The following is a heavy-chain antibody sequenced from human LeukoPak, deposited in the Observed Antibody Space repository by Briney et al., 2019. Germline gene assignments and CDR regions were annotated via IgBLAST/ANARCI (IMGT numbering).Heavy chain of an antibody. D-gene: IGHD2-21*01. Sequence: SETLSLTCAVYGGSFSGYNWSWIRQPPGKGLEWIGEINHSGSTNYNPSLKSRVTISVDTPKNQFSLKLSSVTAADTAVYYCARGAAIGYFQHWGQGTLVTVSS. CDR1: GGSFSGYN. V-gene: IGHV4-34*01. J-gene: IGHJ1*01. CDR3: ARGAAIGYFQH. CDR2: INHSGST.